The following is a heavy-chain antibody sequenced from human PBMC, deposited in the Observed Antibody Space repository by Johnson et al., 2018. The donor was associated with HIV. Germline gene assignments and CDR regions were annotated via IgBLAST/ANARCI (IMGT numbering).Heavy chain of an antibody. V-gene: IGHV3-64*01. CDR1: GFTFSSYA. CDR2: ISPNGIST. Sequence: VQLVESGGTLVQPEESLRLSCAASGFTFSSYALHWVRQAPGKGLQYVSGISPNGISTYYANSVIGRFTISRDNAKNTVFLQMRRLRADDMAVYYCARDSGGNYDAFDIWGQGTMVTVSS. J-gene: IGHJ3*02. D-gene: IGHD4-23*01. CDR3: ARDSGGNYDAFDI.